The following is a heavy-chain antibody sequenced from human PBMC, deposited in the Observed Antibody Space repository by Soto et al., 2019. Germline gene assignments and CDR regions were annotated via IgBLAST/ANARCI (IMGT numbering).Heavy chain of an antibody. J-gene: IGHJ5*02. CDR1: GFTFSSYG. Sequence: QVQLVESGGGVAQPGRSLRLSCAASGFTFSSYGMHWVRQAPGKGLEWEAVISYDGSNKYYADSVKGRFTISRDNSKNTLYLQMNSLRAEDTAVYYCAKPYYYGSGGDWFDPWGQGTLVTVSS. V-gene: IGHV3-30*18. CDR3: AKPYYYGSGGDWFDP. D-gene: IGHD3-10*01. CDR2: ISYDGSNK.